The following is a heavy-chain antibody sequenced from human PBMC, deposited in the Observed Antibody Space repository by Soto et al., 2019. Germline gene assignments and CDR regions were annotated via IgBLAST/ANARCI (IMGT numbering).Heavy chain of an antibody. Sequence: QVQLVQSGAEVKKPGSSVKVSCKASGGTFSSYTISWVRQAPGQGLEWMGRIIPILGIANYAQKFQGRVTITADKSTSTAYMELSSLISEDTAVYYCAREEYYYGSGAFFDYWGQGTLGTVSS. D-gene: IGHD3-10*01. CDR3: AREEYYYGSGAFFDY. J-gene: IGHJ4*02. CDR2: IIPILGIA. CDR1: GGTFSSYT. V-gene: IGHV1-69*08.